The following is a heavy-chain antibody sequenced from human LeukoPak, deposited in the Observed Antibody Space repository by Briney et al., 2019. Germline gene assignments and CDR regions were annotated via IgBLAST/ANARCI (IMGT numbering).Heavy chain of an antibody. V-gene: IGHV4-34*01. CDR2: INHSGST. D-gene: IGHD3-3*01. CDR3: ARVEGYYYYYYMDA. CDR1: GGSFSGYY. J-gene: IGHJ6*03. Sequence: SETLSLTCAVCGGSFSGYYWSWIRQPPGKGLEWIGEINHSGSTNYNPSLTRRVTISVATSTTQCSLKLSSGTAADTAVHYCARVEGYYYYYYMDAWGKGTTVTASS.